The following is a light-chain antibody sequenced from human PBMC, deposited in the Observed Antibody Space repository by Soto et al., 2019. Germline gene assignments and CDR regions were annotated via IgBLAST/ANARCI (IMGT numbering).Light chain of an antibody. V-gene: IGKV3-20*01. J-gene: IGKJ5*01. CDR1: QSVSSTY. Sequence: ETVLKQSPGTLSLSPGETATLSCGASQSVSSTYLAWCQQKPGQAPRLLIYGASTRATGIPDRFSGSGSGTDFTLTISSLQPEDFAVYYCQQFGNSPITFGQGTRLEIK. CDR3: QQFGNSPIT. CDR2: GAS.